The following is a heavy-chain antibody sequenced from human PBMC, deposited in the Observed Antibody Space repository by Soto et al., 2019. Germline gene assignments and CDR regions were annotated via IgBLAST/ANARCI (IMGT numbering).Heavy chain of an antibody. D-gene: IGHD2-15*01. Sequence: EVQLVESGGGLVQPGGSLKLSCTASGFTFSDSPMHWVRQASGTGLEWVGRIRSKANNYATAYGASVKGRFTISRDDSKNTAYLQMNSLKTEDAAVYYCTSHSPEDMRRTWGQGTLVTVSS. CDR2: IRSKANNYAT. V-gene: IGHV3-73*02. J-gene: IGHJ5*02. CDR1: GFTFSDSP. CDR3: TSHSPEDMRRT.